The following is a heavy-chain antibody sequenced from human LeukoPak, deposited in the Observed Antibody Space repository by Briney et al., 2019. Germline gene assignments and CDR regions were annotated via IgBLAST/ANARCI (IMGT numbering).Heavy chain of an antibody. J-gene: IGHJ4*02. CDR1: GFTFNSFA. CDR2: ISYHGSNT. D-gene: IGHD3-16*01. CDR3: ARDARGYFDY. V-gene: IGHV3-30*04. Sequence: GGSLRLSCAASGFTFNSFAMHWVRQAPGRGLEWVAAISYHGSNTYYADSVKGRFTISRDNSKNTLYLQMNSLRAEDTAVYYCARDARGYFDYWGQGTLVTVSS.